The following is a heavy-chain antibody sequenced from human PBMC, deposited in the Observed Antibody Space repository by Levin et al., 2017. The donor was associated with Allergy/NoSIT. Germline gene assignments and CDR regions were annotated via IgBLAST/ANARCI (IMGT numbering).Heavy chain of an antibody. Sequence: HGESLKISCKASGYTFSDYYMHWVRQAPGQGLEWMGWINPNSDTKYAQKFQGRVTMTRDTSISTAYMELSRLTSDDTAVYFCARDIGGGRAENCDYWGQGTLVTVSS. J-gene: IGHJ4*02. CDR3: ARDIGGGRAENCDY. CDR2: INPNSDT. V-gene: IGHV1-2*02. CDR1: GYTFSDYY. D-gene: IGHD3-16*01.